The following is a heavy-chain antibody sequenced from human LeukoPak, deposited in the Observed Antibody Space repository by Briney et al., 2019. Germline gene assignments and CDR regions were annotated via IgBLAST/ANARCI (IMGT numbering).Heavy chain of an antibody. CDR1: GFSLSSIY. D-gene: IGHD3-10*01. CDR2: IYSGGST. J-gene: IGHJ4*02. CDR3: ATAARRGVFDY. V-gene: IGHV3-66*01. Sequence: GGSLRLSCAASGFSLSSIYMSWVRQAPGKGLEWVSLIYSGGSTYYADSVKGRFTISRDNSKNTLYLQMNSLRAEDTAVYSCATAARRGVFDYWGQGTLVTVSS.